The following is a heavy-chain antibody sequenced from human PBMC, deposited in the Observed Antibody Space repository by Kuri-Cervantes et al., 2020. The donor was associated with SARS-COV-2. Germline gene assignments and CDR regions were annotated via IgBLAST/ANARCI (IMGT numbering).Heavy chain of an antibody. V-gene: IGHV3-20*04. CDR2: INWNGGST. Sequence: GESLKISCAASGFTFDDYGMSWVRQAPGKGLEWVSGINWNGGSTGYADSVKGRFTISRDNAKNSLYLQMNSLRAGDTAVYYCARDLPAGYCSGGSCYIEDPWGQGTLVTVSS. D-gene: IGHD2-15*01. J-gene: IGHJ5*02. CDR3: ARDLPAGYCSGGSCYIEDP. CDR1: GFTFDDYG.